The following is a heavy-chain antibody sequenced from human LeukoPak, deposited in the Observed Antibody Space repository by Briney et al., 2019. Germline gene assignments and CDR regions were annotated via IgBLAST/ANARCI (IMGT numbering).Heavy chain of an antibody. CDR3: ARVGYYFGLGSLIQYYFDY. CDR2: INSDASST. CDR1: GLTFSSYW. Sequence: PGGSLRLSCAASGLTFSSYWMHWVRQAPGKGLVWVSHINSDASSTSYADSVKGRFTISRDNAKNTLYLQMNSLRAEDTAMYYCARVGYYFGLGSLIQYYFDYWGQGTLVTVSS. V-gene: IGHV3-74*01. J-gene: IGHJ4*02. D-gene: IGHD3-10*01.